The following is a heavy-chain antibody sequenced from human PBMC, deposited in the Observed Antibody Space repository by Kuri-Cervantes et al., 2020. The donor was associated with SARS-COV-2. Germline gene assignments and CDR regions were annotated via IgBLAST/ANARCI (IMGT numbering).Heavy chain of an antibody. CDR1: GFTFSDYY. CDR2: ISSSGSTI. Sequence: GESLKISCAASGFTFSDYYMGWIRQAPGKGLEWVSYISSSGSTIYYADSVKGRFTISRDNAKNSLYLQMNSLRAEDTAVYYCARGWSGYSLYYFDYWGQGTLVTVSS. D-gene: IGHD3-3*01. J-gene: IGHJ4*02. V-gene: IGHV3-11*01. CDR3: ARGWSGYSLYYFDY.